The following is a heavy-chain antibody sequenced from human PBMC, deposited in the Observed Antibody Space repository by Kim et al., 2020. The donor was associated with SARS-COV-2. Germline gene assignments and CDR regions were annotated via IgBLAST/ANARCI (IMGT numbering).Heavy chain of an antibody. V-gene: IGHV3-74*03. CDR1: GFSFSTYW. J-gene: IGHJ5*02. D-gene: IGHD2-15*01. CDR3: ASSEPIIFGCLKFDP. Sequence: GGSLRLSCAASGFSFSTYWMHWVRQAPGKGLEWVSRVDPYGGRTTYADSVKGRFTISRDNAKNTLYLQMNSLRVEDTAVYYCASSEPIIFGCLKFDPWGRSPLVPVSS. CDR2: VDPYGGRT.